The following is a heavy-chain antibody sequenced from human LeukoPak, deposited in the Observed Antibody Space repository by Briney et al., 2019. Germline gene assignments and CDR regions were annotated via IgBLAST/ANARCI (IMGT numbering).Heavy chain of an antibody. CDR1: GFTFSSYA. Sequence: SGGSLRLSCAASGFTFSSYAMSWVRQAPGKGLEWVSGISGSGATTYYADSVKGRFTISGDNSKNTLYVQMNSLRAEDTAEYYCAKDREVLLRTPDYWGQGTLVTVSS. D-gene: IGHD1-26*01. V-gene: IGHV3-23*01. J-gene: IGHJ4*02. CDR3: AKDREVLLRTPDY. CDR2: ISGSGATT.